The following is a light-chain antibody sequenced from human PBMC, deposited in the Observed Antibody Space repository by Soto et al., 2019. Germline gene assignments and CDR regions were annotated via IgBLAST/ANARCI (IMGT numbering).Light chain of an antibody. CDR3: QQNNKWPPVT. V-gene: IGKV3-15*01. Sequence: EVVMTQSPATVSVSPGEGVTLSCRASQTISNDLAWYQQKPGQAPRLLIYGASTRATGVPARFSGGGSGTEFTLTLSSLQSEYFAFYYCQQNNKWPPVTFGGGTKVEIK. CDR1: QTISND. CDR2: GAS. J-gene: IGKJ4*01.